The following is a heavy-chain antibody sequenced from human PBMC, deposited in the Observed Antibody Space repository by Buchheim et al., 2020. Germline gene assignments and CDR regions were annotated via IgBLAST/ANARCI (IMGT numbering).Heavy chain of an antibody. D-gene: IGHD3-22*01. V-gene: IGHV3-15*01. CDR1: GFTFSNAW. Sequence: EVQLVESGGGLVKPGGSLRLSCAASGFTFSNAWMSWVRQAPGKRLEWVGRIKSKTDGGTTDYAAPVKGRFTISRDDSKHTLYLQMNSLKTEDTAVYYCTTDSIGYYYDSSGSYWGQGTL. CDR3: TTDSIGYYYDSSGSY. J-gene: IGHJ4*02. CDR2: IKSKTDGGTT.